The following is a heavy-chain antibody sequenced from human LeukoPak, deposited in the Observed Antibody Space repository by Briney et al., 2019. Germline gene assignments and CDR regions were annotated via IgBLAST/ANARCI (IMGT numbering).Heavy chain of an antibody. CDR2: IYTSGST. D-gene: IGHD5-18*01. CDR3: ARTPWIQLYTNYFDY. V-gene: IGHV4-61*02. J-gene: IGHJ4*02. CDR1: CGSISSGSYY. Sequence: SQTLSLTCTLSCGSISSGSYYWSWIRQPAGKGLEWIGRIYTSGSTNYNPSLKSRVTISVDTSKNQFSLKLSSVTAADTAVYYCARTPWIQLYTNYFDYWGQGTLVTVSS.